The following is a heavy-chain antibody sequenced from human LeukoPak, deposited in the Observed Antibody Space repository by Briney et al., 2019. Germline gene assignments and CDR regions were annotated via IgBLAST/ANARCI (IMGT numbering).Heavy chain of an antibody. D-gene: IGHD3-22*01. CDR1: GFTFSSYE. CDR3: AELGITMIGGV. J-gene: IGHJ6*04. Sequence: GGSLRLSCSASGFTFSSYEMNWVRQAPGKGLEWVSYISSSGSTIYYADSVKGRFTISRDNAKNSLYLQMNSLRAEDTAVYYCAELGITMIGGVWGKGTTVTISS. V-gene: IGHV3-48*03. CDR2: ISSSGSTI.